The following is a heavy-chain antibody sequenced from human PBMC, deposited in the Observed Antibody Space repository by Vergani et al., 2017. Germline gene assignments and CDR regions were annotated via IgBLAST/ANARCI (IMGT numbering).Heavy chain of an antibody. Sequence: QLQESGPGLVKPSETLSLTCTVSGGSISSSSYYWGWVRQAPGKGLEWVSTISSDGGSTYYADSVKGRFTISRDNSKNTLSLQMNSLTAEDTAIYYCAGPQGTSAYYYGGFDYWGQGILVTVSS. CDR3: AGPQGTSAYYYGGFDY. V-gene: IGHV3-23*01. CDR2: ISSDGGST. J-gene: IGHJ4*02. D-gene: IGHD3-22*01. CDR1: GGSISSSSYY.